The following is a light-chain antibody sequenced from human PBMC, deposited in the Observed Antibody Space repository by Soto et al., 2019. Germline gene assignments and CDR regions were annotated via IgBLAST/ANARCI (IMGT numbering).Light chain of an antibody. J-gene: IGLJ1*01. CDR1: SSDVGGYNY. CDR2: EVS. CDR3: SSYTSSTTGV. V-gene: IGLV2-14*01. Sequence: QSALTQPASDSGSPGQSITICCTGTSSDVGGYNYVSWYQQHPGKAPKLIIYEVSNRPSGISNRFSGSKSGNTASLTISGLQAEDEADYYCSSYTSSTTGVFGTGTKVTVL.